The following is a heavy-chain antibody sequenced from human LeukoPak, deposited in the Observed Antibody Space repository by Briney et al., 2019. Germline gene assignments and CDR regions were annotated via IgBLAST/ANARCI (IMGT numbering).Heavy chain of an antibody. Sequence: GGSLRLSCAASGFTFSSYAMSWVRQAPGKGLEWVSAISGSGGSTYYADSVKGRFTISRDNSKNTLYLQMNSLRAEDTAVYYCANSVYHGSGSYLHDAFDIWGQGTMVTVSS. CDR3: ANSVYHGSGSYLHDAFDI. J-gene: IGHJ3*02. D-gene: IGHD3-10*01. V-gene: IGHV3-23*01. CDR2: ISGSGGST. CDR1: GFTFSSYA.